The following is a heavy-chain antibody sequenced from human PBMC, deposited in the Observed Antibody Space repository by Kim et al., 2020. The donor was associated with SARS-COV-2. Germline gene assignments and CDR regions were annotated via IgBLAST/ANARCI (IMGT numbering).Heavy chain of an antibody. CDR3: AKDAVSGPGQDYFDY. Sequence: ADAWKGRFAISRDNYKNTLYLQMNSLRADDTAVYFCAKDAVSGPGQDYFDYWGQGTLVTVSS. D-gene: IGHD2-8*02. V-gene: IGHV3-30*02. J-gene: IGHJ4*02.